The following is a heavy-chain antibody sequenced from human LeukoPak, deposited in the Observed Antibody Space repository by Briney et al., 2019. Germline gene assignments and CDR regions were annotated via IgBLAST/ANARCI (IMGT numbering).Heavy chain of an antibody. CDR3: ARLHDTSGYYLNRLDP. Sequence: SETLSLTCTVSGGSISSYFWGWIRQPPGKGLEWIGYISYSGSTEYNPSLTSRVTISVDTSKNQCSLKLSSATAADTAVYYCARLHDTSGYYLNRLDPWGQGTLVTVSS. J-gene: IGHJ5*02. D-gene: IGHD3-22*01. CDR1: GGSISSYF. CDR2: ISYSGST. V-gene: IGHV4-59*08.